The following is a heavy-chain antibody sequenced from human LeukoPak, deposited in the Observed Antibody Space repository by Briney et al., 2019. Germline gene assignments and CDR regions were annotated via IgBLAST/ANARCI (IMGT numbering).Heavy chain of an antibody. V-gene: IGHV4-30-2*01. J-gene: IGHJ4*02. D-gene: IGHD3-22*01. CDR2: IYHSGST. CDR1: GGSISSGGYS. Sequence: SETLSLTCAVSGGSISSGGYSWSWIRQPPGQGLEWIGYIYHSGSTYYNPSLKGRVTISVDRSKNQFSLKLSSVTAADTAVYYWARGRNYYDSSGYYPQYYFDYWGQGTLVTVSS. CDR3: ARGRNYYDSSGYYPQYYFDY.